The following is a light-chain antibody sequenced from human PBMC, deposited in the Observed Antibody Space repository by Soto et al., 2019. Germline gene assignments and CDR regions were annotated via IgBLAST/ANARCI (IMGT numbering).Light chain of an antibody. Sequence: ERWMTKSPVTLSVSLGEKATLSCRAIQFASSNLAWYQQKPGQAPRLLIYGASTRATGIPARFSGSGSGTEFTLTISNLQSEDFAVYFCQQYHNWPPITFGQGTRLEIK. J-gene: IGKJ5*01. CDR1: QFASSN. V-gene: IGKV3D-15*01. CDR2: GAS. CDR3: QQYHNWPPIT.